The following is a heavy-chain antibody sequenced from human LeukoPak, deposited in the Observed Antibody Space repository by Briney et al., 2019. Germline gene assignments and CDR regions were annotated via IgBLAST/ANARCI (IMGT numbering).Heavy chain of an antibody. CDR3: AKAGGLRFLEWYHPGDY. V-gene: IGHV3-23*01. Sequence: GGSLRLSCAASGFSFSSYAMSWVRQAPGKGLEWVSAISGSGGSTYYADSVKGRFTISRDNSKNTLYLQMNSLRAEDTAVYYCAKAGGLRFLEWYHPGDYWGQGTLVTVSS. J-gene: IGHJ4*02. D-gene: IGHD3-3*01. CDR1: GFSFSSYA. CDR2: ISGSGGST.